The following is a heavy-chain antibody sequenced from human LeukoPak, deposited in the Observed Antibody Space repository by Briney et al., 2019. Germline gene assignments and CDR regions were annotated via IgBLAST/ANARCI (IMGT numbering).Heavy chain of an antibody. Sequence: SETLSLTCTVSGGSISSYYWSWIRQPPGKGLEWIGYIYISGSTNYNPSLKSRVTISVDTSKNQFSLKLSSVTAADTAVYYCARYAKYYDFWSGYYGESYYYMDVWGKGTTVTVSS. J-gene: IGHJ6*03. D-gene: IGHD3-3*01. CDR2: IYISGST. V-gene: IGHV4-4*09. CDR1: GGSISSYY. CDR3: ARYAKYYDFWSGYYGESYYYMDV.